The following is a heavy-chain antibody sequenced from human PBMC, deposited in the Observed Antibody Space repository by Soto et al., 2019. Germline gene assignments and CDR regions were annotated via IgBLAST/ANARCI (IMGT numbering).Heavy chain of an antibody. CDR1: GYSFTGYW. CDR3: ARHNPLRISLDVNRVNWLDP. Sequence: PGESLKISCKGSGYSFTGYWITWVRQMPGKGLEWMGKIDPSDSYTDYSPSFQGHVTISADKSISTAYLQWSSLKASDTAVYYCARHNPLRISLDVNRVNWLDPWGQGTLVTVSS. D-gene: IGHD1-20*01. CDR2: IDPSDSYT. V-gene: IGHV5-10-1*01. J-gene: IGHJ5*02.